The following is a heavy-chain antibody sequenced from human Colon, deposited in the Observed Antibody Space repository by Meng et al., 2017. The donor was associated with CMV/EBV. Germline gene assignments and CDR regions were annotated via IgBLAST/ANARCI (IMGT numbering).Heavy chain of an antibody. J-gene: IGHJ4*02. CDR1: GGSISSYY. D-gene: IGHD3-22*01. CDR3: ARVRITMIVDD. CDR2: IYYSGST. V-gene: IGHV4-59*01. Sequence: GSLRLSCTVSGGSISSYYWSWIRQPPGKGLEWIGYIYYSGSTNYNPSLKSRVTISVDTSKNQFSLKLSSVTAADTAVYYCARVRITMIVDDWGQGTLVTVSS.